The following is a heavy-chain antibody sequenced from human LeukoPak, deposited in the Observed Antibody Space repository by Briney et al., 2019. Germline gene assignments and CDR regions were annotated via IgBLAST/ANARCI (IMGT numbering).Heavy chain of an antibody. CDR3: ARAAAGDIDY. CDR1: GFTFSNYC. V-gene: IGHV3-21*04. J-gene: IGHJ4*02. Sequence: GGSLRLSCAASGFTFSNYCMNWVRQAPGKGLEWVSSISSSSNYIYYRDSVKGRFTISRDNAKNSLYLQMNSLRAEDTAVYYCARAAAGDIDYWGQGTLVTVSS. D-gene: IGHD6-13*01. CDR2: ISSSSNYI.